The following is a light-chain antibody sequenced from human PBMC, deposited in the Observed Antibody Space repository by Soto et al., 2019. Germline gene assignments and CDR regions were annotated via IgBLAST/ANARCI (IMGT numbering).Light chain of an antibody. CDR3: QQYSSVWT. V-gene: IGKV3-20*01. Sequence: EIVLTQSPGTLSLSPGERATLSCRASQSFSSNYLAWYQQKPGQAPRILIYGATTRATGIPDRFSGSESGTDFTLTISRLEPEDSAVYYCQQYSSVWTFGQGIKV. CDR2: GAT. J-gene: IGKJ1*01. CDR1: QSFSSNY.